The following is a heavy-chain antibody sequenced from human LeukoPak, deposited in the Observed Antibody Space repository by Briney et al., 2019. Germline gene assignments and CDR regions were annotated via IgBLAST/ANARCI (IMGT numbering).Heavy chain of an antibody. V-gene: IGHV4-4*02. D-gene: IGHD2-15*01. CDR2: IYYSGST. CDR1: GGSISNTNW. Sequence: PSGTLSLTCGVSGGSISNTNWWSWVRQHPGKGLEWIGCIYYSGSTYYNPSLKSRVSISVDTSKNQFSLKLSSVTAADTAVYYCARDCSGGSCHDYWGQGTLVTVSS. J-gene: IGHJ4*02. CDR3: ARDCSGGSCHDY.